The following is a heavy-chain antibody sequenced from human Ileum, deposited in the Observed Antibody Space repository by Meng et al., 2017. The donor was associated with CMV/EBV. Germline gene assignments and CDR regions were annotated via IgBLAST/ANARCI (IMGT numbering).Heavy chain of an antibody. V-gene: IGHV3-48*03. Sequence: GGSLRLSCVASGFTFSDSEMNWVRQVPGKGLEWVAYMTGGTDIKYYADSVKGRFIISRDNAKSSLYLQMNDLRVEDAAVYYCVRLKVDAFYSWGPGALVTVSS. CDR1: GFTFSDSE. CDR3: VRLKVDAFYS. J-gene: IGHJ5*02. D-gene: IGHD5-12*01. CDR2: MTGGTDIK.